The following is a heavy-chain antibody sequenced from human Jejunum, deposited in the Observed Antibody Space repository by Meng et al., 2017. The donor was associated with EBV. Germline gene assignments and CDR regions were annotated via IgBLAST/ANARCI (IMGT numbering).Heavy chain of an antibody. J-gene: IGHJ4*02. Sequence: EVQLLESXXGXAXXGGXLRISCAASGLTFNNYAMNWVRQAPGKGLEWVSGVSYGGTYYADSVKGRFTISRDISKDTVDLHMNSLRAEDTALYYCAAAVVGTRGRLDYWGQGTLVTVSS. CDR2: VSYGGT. D-gene: IGHD6-19*01. V-gene: IGHV3-23*01. CDR1: GLTFNNYA. CDR3: AAAVVGTRGRLDY.